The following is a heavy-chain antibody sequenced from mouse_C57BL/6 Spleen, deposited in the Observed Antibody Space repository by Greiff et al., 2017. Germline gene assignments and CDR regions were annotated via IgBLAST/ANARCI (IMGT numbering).Heavy chain of an antibody. CDR3: ARHEEGIYYDYDVGAWFAY. CDR1: GYTFTEYT. V-gene: IGHV1-62-2*01. J-gene: IGHJ3*01. CDR2: FYPGSGSI. D-gene: IGHD2-4*01. Sequence: VKLQESGAELVKPGASVKLSCKASGYTFTEYTIHWVKQRSGQGLEWIGWFYPGSGSIKYNEKFKDKATLTADKSSSTVYMELSRLTSEDSAVYFCARHEEGIYYDYDVGAWFAYWGQGTLVTVSA.